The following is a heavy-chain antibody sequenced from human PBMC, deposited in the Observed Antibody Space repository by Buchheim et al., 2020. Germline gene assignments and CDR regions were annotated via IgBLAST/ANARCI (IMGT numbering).Heavy chain of an antibody. J-gene: IGHJ4*02. V-gene: IGHV1-18*01. Sequence: PGQGLEWMGWISAYNGNTNYAQKLQGRVTMTTDTSTSTAYMELRSLRSDDTAVYYCARDTYYYDSSCYGVFPYFDYWGQGTL. CDR3: ARDTYYYDSSCYGVFPYFDY. D-gene: IGHD3-22*01. CDR2: ISAYNGNT.